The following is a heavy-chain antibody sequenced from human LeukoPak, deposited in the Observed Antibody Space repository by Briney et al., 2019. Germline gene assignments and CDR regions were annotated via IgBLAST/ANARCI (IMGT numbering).Heavy chain of an antibody. CDR1: GFTFSRYW. V-gene: IGHV3-74*01. D-gene: IGHD3-22*01. Sequence: PGESLRLSCAASGFTFSRYWIHWVRQAPGKGLEWVSRINPDGSTTTYADSVKGRFTISRDNAKNTVYPQMNSLRAEDTAVYYCARVLSGSWDWFDPWGQGTLVTVSS. CDR3: ARVLSGSWDWFDP. CDR2: INPDGSTT. J-gene: IGHJ5*02.